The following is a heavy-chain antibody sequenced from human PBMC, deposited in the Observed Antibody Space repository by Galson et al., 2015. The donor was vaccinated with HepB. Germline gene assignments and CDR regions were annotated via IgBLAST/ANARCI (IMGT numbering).Heavy chain of an antibody. V-gene: IGHV1-3*01. CDR3: ARALLEGEASFDP. Sequence: SVKVSCKASGYTFSHNAIHWLRQAPGQGLEWIGWNAGNGLTKYSQKFEARVTFTRDTSANTAYMELNALTSEDTAMYYCARALLEGEASFDPWGQGPLVIVSS. CDR2: NAGNGLT. D-gene: IGHD1-1*01. J-gene: IGHJ5*02. CDR1: GYTFSHNA.